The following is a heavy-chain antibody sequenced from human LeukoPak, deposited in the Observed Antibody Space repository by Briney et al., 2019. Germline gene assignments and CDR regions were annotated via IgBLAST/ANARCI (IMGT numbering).Heavy chain of an antibody. CDR1: GFTFSNYW. Sequence: GGSLRLSCAASGFTFSNYWMHWVRQAPGKGLVWVSRINSDGISTNYADSVKGRFTISRDNAKNTLYLQMNSLRAEDTAVYYCARGGVVAGRGGALDIWGQGTMVTVSS. CDR2: INSDGIST. CDR3: ARGGVVAGRGGALDI. J-gene: IGHJ3*02. V-gene: IGHV3-74*01. D-gene: IGHD2-15*01.